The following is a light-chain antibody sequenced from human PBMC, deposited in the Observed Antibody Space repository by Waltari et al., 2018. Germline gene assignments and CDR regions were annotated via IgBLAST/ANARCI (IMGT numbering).Light chain of an antibody. CDR1: HGVTNNF. J-gene: IGKJ2*01. CDR3: HQYGGAPYT. CDR2: GAF. Sequence: EIVLTQSPGTLSLSPGGRATLPCRASHGVTNNFLAWYQQKLGQGPRLLIYGAFLRATDVPDRFSGSGSGTDFTLTISRLEPEDFAVYFCHQYGGAPYTFGQGTKLEIK. V-gene: IGKV3-20*01.